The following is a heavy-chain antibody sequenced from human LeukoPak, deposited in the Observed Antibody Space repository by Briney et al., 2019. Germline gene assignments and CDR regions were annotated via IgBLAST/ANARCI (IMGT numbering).Heavy chain of an antibody. CDR1: GFTFSSYC. D-gene: IGHD1-1*01. CDR3: ARALPPSVNTPWK. Sequence: PGRSLRLSCAASGFTFSSYCMHWVRQAPGKGLEWVAVIWYDGSNKYYADSVKGRFTISRDNSKNTLYLQMNSLGAEDTAVYYCARALPPSVNTPWKWGQGTQVTVSS. CDR2: IWYDGSNK. V-gene: IGHV3-33*01. J-gene: IGHJ4*02.